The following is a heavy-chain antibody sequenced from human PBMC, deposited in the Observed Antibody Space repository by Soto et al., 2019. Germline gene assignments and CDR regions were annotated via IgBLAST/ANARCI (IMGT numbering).Heavy chain of an antibody. J-gene: IGHJ3*02. Sequence: DVQLVESGGGLVQPGRSLRLSCAASGFTFDDYAMHWVRQAPGKGLEWVSGISWNSGSIGYAESVKGRFTISRDNAKNSLYLQMNSLRAEDTALYYCAKDEGDDYGDKRGAFDIWGQGTMVTVSS. CDR3: AKDEGDDYGDKRGAFDI. D-gene: IGHD4-17*01. CDR2: ISWNSGSI. V-gene: IGHV3-9*01. CDR1: GFTFDDYA.